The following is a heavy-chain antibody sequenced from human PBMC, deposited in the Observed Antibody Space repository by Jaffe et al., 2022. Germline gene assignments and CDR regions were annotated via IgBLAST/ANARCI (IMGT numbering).Heavy chain of an antibody. CDR3: ASSRYYYGSGFYQRYFDL. J-gene: IGHJ2*01. CDR2: VADTGNK. D-gene: IGHD3-10*01. CDR1: GGSIDNYY. V-gene: IGHV4-59*01. Sequence: QVQLQESGPGLVKPSQTLSLTCLISGGSIDNYYWAWLRQSPGRGLEWIGSVADTGNKKYNPSLKSRVSISDDTSKNKFSLKLTSVTAADTAVYYCASSRYYYGSGFYQRYFDLWGRGTLVTVSS.